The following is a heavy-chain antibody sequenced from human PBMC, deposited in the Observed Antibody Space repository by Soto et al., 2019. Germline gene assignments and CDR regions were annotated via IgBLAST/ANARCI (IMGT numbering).Heavy chain of an antibody. V-gene: IGHV4-34*01. CDR1: NGSFSDYF. CDR2: IKESGFA. J-gene: IGHJ4*02. CDR3: ARGKSSGPLYCFDT. Sequence: QVHLQQWGAGLLKPSETLSLTCGVYNGSFSDYFWNWIRQPPGKGLEWIGEIKESGFATYNPSLTRRVTMSVDTANRQSCLKVTSVTAADTAVYYCARGKSSGPLYCFDTWGQGTLVTVSS. D-gene: IGHD6-19*01.